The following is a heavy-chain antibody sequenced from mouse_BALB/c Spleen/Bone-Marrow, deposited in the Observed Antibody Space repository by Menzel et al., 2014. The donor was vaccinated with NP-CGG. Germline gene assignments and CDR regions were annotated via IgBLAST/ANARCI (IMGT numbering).Heavy chain of an antibody. CDR2: IYPGDGST. Sequence: VQLQQSGPELVKPGASLKPSCKASGYTFTSYYIHWVKQRPGQGLEWIGWIYPGDGSTKYNEKFKGKTTLTADKSSSTAYMLLSSLTSEDSAIYFCAKSYGYGGWYFDVWGAGTTVTVSS. D-gene: IGHD2-2*01. CDR1: GYTFTSYY. CDR3: AKSYGYGGWYFDV. V-gene: IGHV1S56*01. J-gene: IGHJ1*01.